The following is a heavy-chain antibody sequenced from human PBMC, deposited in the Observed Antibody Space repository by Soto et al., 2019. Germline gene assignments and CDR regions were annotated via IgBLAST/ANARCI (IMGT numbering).Heavy chain of an antibody. D-gene: IGHD6-13*01. CDR2: ISGSGGST. CDR3: TKEGSSSWSQPPDS. V-gene: IGHV3-23*01. CDR1: GFTFSSYA. J-gene: IGHJ4*02. Sequence: PGGSLRLSCAASGFTFSSYAMSWVRQPPGKGLEWVSAISGSGGSTYYADSVKGRFTISSDNSKNTLYLQMNSLRAEDTAVYYCTKEGSSSWSQPPDSWAQGTLVTVSS.